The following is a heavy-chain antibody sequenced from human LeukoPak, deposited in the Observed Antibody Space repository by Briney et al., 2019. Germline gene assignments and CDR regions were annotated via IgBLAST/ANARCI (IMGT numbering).Heavy chain of an antibody. CDR2: IIPILGIA. J-gene: IGHJ2*01. CDR3: ARVGASGYRYWYFDL. CDR1: GGTFSSYA. Sequence: ASVKVSCKASGGTFSSYAISWVRQAPGQGLEWMGRIIPILGIANYAQKFQGRVTITADKSTSTAYMELSSLRSEDTAVYYCARVGASGYRYWYFDLWGRGTLVTVSS. D-gene: IGHD3-22*01. V-gene: IGHV1-69*04.